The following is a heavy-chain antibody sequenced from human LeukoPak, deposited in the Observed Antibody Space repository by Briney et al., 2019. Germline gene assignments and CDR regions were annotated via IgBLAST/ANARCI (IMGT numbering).Heavy chain of an antibody. CDR1: GYSFTNYW. CDR3: ARRYDGYVG. Sequence: GESLKISCEASGYSFTNYWIGWVRQMPGKGLEWMGIIYPDDSESKYSPSFQGQVTISVDKSISTTYLQWSSLKASDTAMYYCARRYDGYVGWGQGTLVTVSS. CDR2: IYPDDSES. J-gene: IGHJ4*02. D-gene: IGHD5-24*01. V-gene: IGHV5-51*01.